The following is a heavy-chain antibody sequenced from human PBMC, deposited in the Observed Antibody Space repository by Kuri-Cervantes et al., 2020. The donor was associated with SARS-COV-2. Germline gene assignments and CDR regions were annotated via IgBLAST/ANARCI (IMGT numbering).Heavy chain of an antibody. J-gene: IGHJ3*02. Sequence: GESLKISCAASGFTFSSYSMNWVRQASGKGLEWVSSISSSSSYIYYADSVKGRFTISRDNAKNSLYLQMNSLRAEDTAVYYCARERGSSWYSSKAFDIWGQGTMVTVSS. D-gene: IGHD6-13*01. CDR3: ARERGSSWYSSKAFDI. V-gene: IGHV3-21*01. CDR1: GFTFSSYS. CDR2: ISSSSSYI.